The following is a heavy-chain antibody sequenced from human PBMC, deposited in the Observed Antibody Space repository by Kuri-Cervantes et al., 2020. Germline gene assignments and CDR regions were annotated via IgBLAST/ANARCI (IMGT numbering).Heavy chain of an antibody. CDR3: ARGLPRGVVTPSYCYYGMDV. V-gene: IGHV1-8*01. Sequence: GESLKISCKASGYTFTSYDINWVRQATGQGLEWMGWMNPNSGNTGYAQRFQGRVTMTRNTSISTAYMELSSLRSEDTAVYYCARGLPRGVVTPSYCYYGMDVWGQGTTVTVSS. D-gene: IGHD3-3*01. CDR1: GYTFTSYD. J-gene: IGHJ6*02. CDR2: MNPNSGNT.